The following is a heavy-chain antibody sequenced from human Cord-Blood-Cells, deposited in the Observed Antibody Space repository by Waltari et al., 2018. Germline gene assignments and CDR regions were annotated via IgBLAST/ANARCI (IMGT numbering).Heavy chain of an antibody. J-gene: IGHJ3*02. D-gene: IGHD1-26*01. V-gene: IGHV3-30-3*01. CDR2: ISYDGSNK. Sequence: QVKLVESGGGVVQPGRSLSLSCAASGFTLSRYAMHWVSQAPGKGLAWVAVISYDGSNKCYADSVKGRFTISRDNSKNTLYLQMNSLRAEDTAVYYCASGVVGATFDIWGQGTMVTVSS. CDR1: GFTLSRYA. CDR3: ASGVVGATFDI.